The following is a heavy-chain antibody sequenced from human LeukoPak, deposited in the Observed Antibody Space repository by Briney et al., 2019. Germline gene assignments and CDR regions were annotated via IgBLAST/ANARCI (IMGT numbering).Heavy chain of an antibody. Sequence: SGGSLRLSCAASGFTFSSYWMTWVRQIPGEGLEWVAIINPDGSEKYYVDSVKGRFTISRDNAKDSLSLQMNSLRAEDTAVYYCARRTYWDDAFDIWGQGALVTVSS. V-gene: IGHV3-7*01. J-gene: IGHJ3*02. CDR2: INPDGSEK. D-gene: IGHD1-26*01. CDR3: ARRTYWDDAFDI. CDR1: GFTFSSYW.